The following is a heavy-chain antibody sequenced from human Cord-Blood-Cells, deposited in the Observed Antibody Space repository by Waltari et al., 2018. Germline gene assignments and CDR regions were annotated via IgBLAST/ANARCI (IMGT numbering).Heavy chain of an antibody. CDR2: SNHSGST. J-gene: IGHJ4*02. Sequence: QVQLQQWGAGLLKPSETLSLTCAVYGGSFSGYYWAWLRQPPGRGQEWIGESNHSGSTNYNPALKGRVTIAVATSKNQFSLKLSSVTAADTAVYYCARWVPAGDRVDYWGQGTLVTVSS. CDR3: ARWVPAGDRVDY. D-gene: IGHD3-10*01. V-gene: IGHV4-34*01. CDR1: GGSFSGYY.